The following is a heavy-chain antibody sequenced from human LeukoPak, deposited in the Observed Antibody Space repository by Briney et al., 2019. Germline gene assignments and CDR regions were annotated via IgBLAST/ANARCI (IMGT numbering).Heavy chain of an antibody. V-gene: IGHV3-30*04. CDR3: ARALYSSGWFGADDYYYYGMDV. D-gene: IGHD6-19*01. J-gene: IGHJ6*02. CDR2: ISYDGSNK. CDR1: GFTVSSYA. Sequence: PGGSLRLSCAVSGFTVSSYAMHWVRQAPGKGLEWVAVISYDGSNKYYADSVKGRFTISRDNSKNTLYLQMNSLRAEDTAVYYCARALYSSGWFGADDYYYYGMDVWGQGTTVTVSS.